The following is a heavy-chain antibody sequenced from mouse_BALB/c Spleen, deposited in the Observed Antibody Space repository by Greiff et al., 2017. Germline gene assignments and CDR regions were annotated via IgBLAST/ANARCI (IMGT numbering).Heavy chain of an antibody. CDR1: GFNIKDTY. CDR2: IDPANGNT. J-gene: IGHJ4*01. CDR3: ARTPSYYAMDY. V-gene: IGHV14-3*02. Sequence: VQLQQSGAELVKPGASVKLSCTASGFNIKDTYMHWVKQRPEQGLEWIGRIDPANGNTKYDPKFQGKATITADTSSNTAYLQLSSLTSEDSAVYYCARTPSYYAMDYWGQGTSVTVSS.